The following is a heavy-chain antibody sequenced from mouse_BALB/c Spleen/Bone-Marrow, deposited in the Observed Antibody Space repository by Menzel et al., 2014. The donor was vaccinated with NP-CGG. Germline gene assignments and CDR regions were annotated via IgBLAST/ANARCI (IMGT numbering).Heavy chain of an antibody. CDR2: IDPANGNT. Sequence: VQLQQSGAGLVKPGASVKLSCTASGFNIKDTYMHWVKQRPEQGLEWIGRIDPANGNTKYDPKFQGKATITADTPSNTAYLQLSSLTSEDTAVYYCASYYYGSSLFAYWGQGTLVTVSA. D-gene: IGHD1-1*01. J-gene: IGHJ3*01. CDR1: GFNIKDTY. CDR3: ASYYYGSSLFAY. V-gene: IGHV14-3*02.